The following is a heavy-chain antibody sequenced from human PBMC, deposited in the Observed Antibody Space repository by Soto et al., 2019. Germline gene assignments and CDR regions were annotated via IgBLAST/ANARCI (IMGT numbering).Heavy chain of an antibody. CDR3: ASRDPGTSVDY. CDR2: IYYSGLT. CDR1: GCSISTEVDY. Sequence: SDTLSLNCSFSGCSISTEVDYWSWIRQHPGKCLEWIGYIYYSGLTNYNPSLKSRVTISLDKSESQFSLKVTSLTAADTAVYYCASRDPGTSVDYWGQGTLVTVSS. D-gene: IGHD1-7*01. V-gene: IGHV4-31*09. J-gene: IGHJ4*02.